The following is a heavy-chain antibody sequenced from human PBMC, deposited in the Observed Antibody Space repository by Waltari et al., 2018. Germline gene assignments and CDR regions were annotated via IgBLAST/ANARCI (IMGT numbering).Heavy chain of an antibody. D-gene: IGHD6-19*01. CDR2: IFYRGNT. CDR3: AREVITVAESDAFDI. V-gene: IGHV4-30-4*01. CDR1: GGSIDGDNYF. Sequence: HVQLQESGPGLVKPSQTLSLTCTVSGGSIDGDNYFWSWVRQPPNKGLEWIGYIFYRGNTHYTPSLKRRATISIDTSKNQFALKLHSLTAADTAIYFCAREVITVAESDAFDIWGQGTVVTVSS. J-gene: IGHJ3*02.